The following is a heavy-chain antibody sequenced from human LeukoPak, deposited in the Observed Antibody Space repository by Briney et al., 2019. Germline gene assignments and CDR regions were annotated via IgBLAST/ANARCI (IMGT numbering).Heavy chain of an antibody. Sequence: SETLSLTCTVSGGSISSSYWSCFRQPPGKGLEWIGDICYSGGTKYNPSLKSRATTSLETSKKKFPLKLNSVTAADTAVYYCARQGHGSSHGPDYWGQGTLVTVSS. D-gene: IGHD5-18*01. CDR2: ICYSGGT. V-gene: IGHV4-59*08. CDR1: GGSISSSY. J-gene: IGHJ4*02. CDR3: ARQGHGSSHGPDY.